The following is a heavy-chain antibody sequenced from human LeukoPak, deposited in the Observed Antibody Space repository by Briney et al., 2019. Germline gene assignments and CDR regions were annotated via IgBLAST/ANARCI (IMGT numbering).Heavy chain of an antibody. Sequence: VASVKVSCKASGYTFTGYYMHWVRQAPGQGLEWMGWINPNSGGTNYAQKFQGRVTMTRDTSISTAYMELSRLRSDDTAVYYCARVTNTAMVIEFNHFDYWGQGTLVTVSS. CDR2: INPNSGGT. CDR3: ARVTNTAMVIEFNHFDY. V-gene: IGHV1-2*02. CDR1: GYTFTGYY. J-gene: IGHJ4*02. D-gene: IGHD5-18*01.